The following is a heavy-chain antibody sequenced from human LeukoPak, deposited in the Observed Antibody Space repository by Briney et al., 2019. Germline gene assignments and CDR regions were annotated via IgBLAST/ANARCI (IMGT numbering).Heavy chain of an antibody. D-gene: IGHD6-19*01. Sequence: GGSLRLSCAASGFTFSDYYMSWIRQAPGKGLEWVSYISSSGSTIYYADSVKGRFTISRDNAKNSLYLQMNSLRAEDTALYYCAKDIGYSSGWYFDYWGQRTLVTVSS. J-gene: IGHJ4*02. CDR2: ISSSGSTI. CDR1: GFTFSDYY. V-gene: IGHV3-11*01. CDR3: AKDIGYSSGWYFDY.